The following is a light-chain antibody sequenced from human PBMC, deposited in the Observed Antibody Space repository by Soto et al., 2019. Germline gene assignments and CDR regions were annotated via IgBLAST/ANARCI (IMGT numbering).Light chain of an antibody. Sequence: DIVLTQSPGTLSLSPGERATLSCRAGQSVSSSYLAWYQQKPGQAPRLLIYGASSRATGIPDRFSGSGSGTDFTLTISRLEPEDFAVYYCQQYGSSLTWTFGQGTKV. CDR2: GAS. V-gene: IGKV3-20*01. CDR3: QQYGSSLTWT. CDR1: QSVSSSY. J-gene: IGKJ1*01.